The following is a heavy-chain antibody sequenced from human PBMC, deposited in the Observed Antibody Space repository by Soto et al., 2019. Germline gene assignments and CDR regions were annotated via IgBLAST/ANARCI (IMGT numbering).Heavy chain of an antibody. CDR3: ARNHSGSYYSVFNY. CDR2: IYRSGTT. CDR1: NFSISSGYY. J-gene: IGHJ4*02. Sequence: SETLSLTCAVSNFSISSGYYWGWIRQSPGKGLEWIASIYRSGTTSYNPSLKSRVTISVDPSKNQFSLMLTAVTAADTAVYYCARNHSGSYYSVFNYWGRGSLVTVSS. V-gene: IGHV4-38-2*01. D-gene: IGHD1-26*01.